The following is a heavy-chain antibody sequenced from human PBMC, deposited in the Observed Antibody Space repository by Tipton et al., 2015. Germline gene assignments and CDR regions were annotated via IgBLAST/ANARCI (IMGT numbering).Heavy chain of an antibody. CDR2: ITAADTTR. J-gene: IGHJ4*02. Sequence: SLRLSCAVSGFTFIDQSMNWFRQAPGKGLQWVSHITAADTTRYYADSVKGRFTISRDNAKNTLYLQMNSLRAEDTAVYCCARDITSDLWTFDYWGQGTLVTVSS. CDR1: GFTFIDQS. D-gene: IGHD1-14*01. V-gene: IGHV3-11*04. CDR3: ARDITSDLWTFDY.